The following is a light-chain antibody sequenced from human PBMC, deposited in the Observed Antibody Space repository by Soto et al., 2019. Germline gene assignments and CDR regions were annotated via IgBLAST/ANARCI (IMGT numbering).Light chain of an antibody. Sequence: DVQMTQSPSSLSASVGDRVTITCRASQSISNYLNWYQQKPGKAPKLLNYAASSLQSGVPLRFSGSGSGTDFTLTISSLQPEDFATYYCQQSYSTLLTFGGGTKVDIK. J-gene: IGKJ4*01. V-gene: IGKV1-39*01. CDR1: QSISNY. CDR2: AAS. CDR3: QQSYSTLLT.